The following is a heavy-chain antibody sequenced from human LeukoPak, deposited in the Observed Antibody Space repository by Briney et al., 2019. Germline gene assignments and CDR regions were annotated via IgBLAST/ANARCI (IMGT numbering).Heavy chain of an antibody. CDR2: ISGSGGST. D-gene: IGHD4-17*01. V-gene: IGHV3-23*01. J-gene: IGHJ2*01. CDR3: TTDQTTVTMEAPDL. CDR1: GFTFSSYG. Sequence: SGGSLRLSCAASGFTFSSYGMSWVRQAPGKGLEWVSAISGSGGSTYYADSVKGRFTISRDNSKNTLYLQMNSLRAEDTAVYYCTTDQTTVTMEAPDLWGRGTLVTVSS.